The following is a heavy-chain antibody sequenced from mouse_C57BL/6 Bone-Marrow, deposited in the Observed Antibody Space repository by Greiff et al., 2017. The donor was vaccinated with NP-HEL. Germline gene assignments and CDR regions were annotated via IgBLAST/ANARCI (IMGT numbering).Heavy chain of an antibody. Sequence: EVKVVESGGDLVKPGGSLKLSCAASGFTFSSYGMSWVRQTPDKRLEWVATISSGGSYTYYPDSVKGRFTISRDNAKNTLYLQMSSLKSEDTAMYDCERRDTIVTSYAMDYWGQGTSVTVSS. CDR1: GFTFSSYG. V-gene: IGHV5-6*02. J-gene: IGHJ4*01. D-gene: IGHD2-5*01. CDR3: ERRDTIVTSYAMDY. CDR2: ISSGGSYT.